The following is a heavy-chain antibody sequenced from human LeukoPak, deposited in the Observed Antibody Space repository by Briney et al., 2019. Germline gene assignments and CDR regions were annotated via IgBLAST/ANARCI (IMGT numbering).Heavy chain of an antibody. D-gene: IGHD6-25*01. Sequence: GGSLRLSCAASGFTFSSYGMHWVRQAPGKGLEWVAVISYDGSNKYYADSVKGRFTISRDNAKNSLYLQMNSLRAEDTAVYYCARDPGSVSTLFDYWGQGTLVTVSS. J-gene: IGHJ4*02. CDR1: GFTFSSYG. CDR3: ARDPGSVSTLFDY. CDR2: ISYDGSNK. V-gene: IGHV3-30*03.